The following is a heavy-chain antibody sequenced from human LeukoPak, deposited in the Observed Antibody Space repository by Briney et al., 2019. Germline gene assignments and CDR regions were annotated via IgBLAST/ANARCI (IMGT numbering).Heavy chain of an antibody. D-gene: IGHD6-13*01. Sequence: QPGGSLRLSCAASGFTFSSYWMHWVRQAPGKGLVWVSRINSDGSSTSYADSVKGRFTISRDNAKNTLYLQMNSLRAEDTAVYYCAREDSSPPTIDYWGQGTLVTVSS. CDR1: GFTFSSYW. CDR3: AREDSSPPTIDY. CDR2: INSDGSST. J-gene: IGHJ4*02. V-gene: IGHV3-74*01.